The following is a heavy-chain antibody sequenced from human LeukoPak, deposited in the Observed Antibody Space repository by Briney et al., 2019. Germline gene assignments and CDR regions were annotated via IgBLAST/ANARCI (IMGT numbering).Heavy chain of an antibody. CDR2: IYYSGST. CDR1: GGSISSYY. D-gene: IGHD6-19*01. Sequence: SETLSLTCTVSGGSISSYYWSWIRQPPGKGLEWIGYIYYSGSTNYNPSLKSRVTISVDASKDQFSLKLSSVTAADTALYYCARDASSGRGYYFDCWGQGTLVTVSS. J-gene: IGHJ4*02. CDR3: ARDASSGRGYYFDC. V-gene: IGHV4-59*01.